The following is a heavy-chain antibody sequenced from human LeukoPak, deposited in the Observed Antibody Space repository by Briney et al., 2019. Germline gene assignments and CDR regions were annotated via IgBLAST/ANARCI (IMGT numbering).Heavy chain of an antibody. Sequence: GGSLRLSCAASGFTFDDYAMHWVRQAPGKGLEWVSGISWSSGSIGYADSVKGRFTISRDNAKNSLYLQMNSLRAEDTALYYCAKDRSGSGLDAFDIWGQGTMVTVSS. CDR1: GFTFDDYA. CDR3: AKDRSGSGLDAFDI. V-gene: IGHV3-9*01. D-gene: IGHD3-10*01. CDR2: ISWSSGSI. J-gene: IGHJ3*02.